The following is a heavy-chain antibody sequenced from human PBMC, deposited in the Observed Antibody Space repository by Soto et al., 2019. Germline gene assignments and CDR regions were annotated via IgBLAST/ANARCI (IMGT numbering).Heavy chain of an antibody. CDR2: IYYSGST. Sequence: SSETLSLTCTVSGGSISSYYWSWIRQPPGKGLEWIGYIYYSGSTNYNPSLKSRVTISVDTSKNQFSLKLSSVTAADTAVYYCARGAYYYGSGSLYYYYYYYKDVWGKGTTVTVSS. D-gene: IGHD3-10*01. V-gene: IGHV4-59*01. J-gene: IGHJ6*03. CDR3: ARGAYYYGSGSLYYYYYYYKDV. CDR1: GGSISSYY.